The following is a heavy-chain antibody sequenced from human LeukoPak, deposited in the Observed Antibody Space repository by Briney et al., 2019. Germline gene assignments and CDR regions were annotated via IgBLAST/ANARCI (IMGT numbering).Heavy chain of an antibody. V-gene: IGHV4-59*08. CDR3: ARHVGSSSWQNFDY. Sequence: SETLSLTCTVSGGSISSYYWSWVRQPPGRGLEWIGSIYYSGSTNYNPSLKSRVTISVDTSKNQFSLKLSSLTAADTAVYYCARHVGSSSWQNFDYWGQGTLVTVSS. D-gene: IGHD6-13*01. CDR2: IYYSGST. CDR1: GGSISSYY. J-gene: IGHJ4*02.